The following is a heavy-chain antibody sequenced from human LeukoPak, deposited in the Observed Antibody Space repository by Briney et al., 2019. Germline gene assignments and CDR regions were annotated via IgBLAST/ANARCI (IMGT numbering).Heavy chain of an antibody. CDR3: ARVAIFGVVIMGLDY. CDR2: IYPGDSDT. D-gene: IGHD3-3*01. V-gene: IGHV5-51*01. Sequence: GESLKISCKGSGYSFTSYWIGWVRQMPGKGLEWMGIIYPGDSDTTYSPSFQGQVTMSADKSISTAYLQWSSLKASDTAMHYCARVAIFGVVIMGLDYWGQGTLVTVSS. J-gene: IGHJ4*02. CDR1: GYSFTSYW.